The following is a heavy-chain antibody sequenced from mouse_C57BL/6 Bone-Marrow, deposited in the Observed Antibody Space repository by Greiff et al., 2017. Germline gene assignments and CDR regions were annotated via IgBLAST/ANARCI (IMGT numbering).Heavy chain of an antibody. CDR3: ARAPDCYYFDY. CDR1: GFTFSSYA. Sequence: EVKLQESGGGLVKPGGSLKLSCAASGFTFSSYAMSWVRQTPEKRLEWVATISDGGSYTYYPDNVKGRFTISRDNAKNNLYLQMSHLKSEDTAMYYCARAPDCYYFDYWGQGTTLTVSS. CDR2: ISDGGSYT. J-gene: IGHJ2*01. V-gene: IGHV5-4*03.